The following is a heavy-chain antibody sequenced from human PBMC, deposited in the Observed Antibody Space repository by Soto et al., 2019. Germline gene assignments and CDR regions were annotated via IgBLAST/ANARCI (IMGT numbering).Heavy chain of an antibody. Sequence: SQTMSITCASFGGSVSSNSDAWNWIRQSPSRGLEWLGRTYYRSKWYNDYAVSVKSRITINPDTSKNQFSLQLNSVTPEDTAVYYCVRVLDIVAHTHFVFSGQATLVTGSS. V-gene: IGHV6-1*01. CDR2: TYYRSKWYN. CDR3: VRVLDIVAHTHFVF. J-gene: IGHJ4*02. CDR1: GGSVSSNSDA. D-gene: IGHD2-15*01.